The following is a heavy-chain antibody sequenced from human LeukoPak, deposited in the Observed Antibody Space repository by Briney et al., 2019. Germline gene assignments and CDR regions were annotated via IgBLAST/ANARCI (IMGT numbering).Heavy chain of an antibody. CDR1: GFTFSSYA. J-gene: IGHJ5*02. CDR3: AKTKRITMVRGVFNWFDP. D-gene: IGHD3-10*01. Sequence: GGSLRLSCAASGFTFSSYAMSWVRQAPGKGLEWVSAISGSGGSTYYADSVKGRLTISRDNSKNTLYLQMNSLRAGDTAVYYCAKTKRITMVRGVFNWFDPWGQGTLVTVSS. CDR2: ISGSGGST. V-gene: IGHV3-23*01.